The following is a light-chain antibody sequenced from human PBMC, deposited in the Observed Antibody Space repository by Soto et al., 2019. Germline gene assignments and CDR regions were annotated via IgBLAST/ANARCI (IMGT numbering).Light chain of an antibody. Sequence: DIQLTQSPSFLSASVGDTVTITCRASQVISTFLAWYQQKAGTAPKLLIYGATNLETGVPSRFSGSTSGTEFTLTISSLQPEDFATYYCQQLNTYSYTFGQGTKVDFK. J-gene: IGKJ2*01. V-gene: IGKV1-9*01. CDR1: QVISTF. CDR2: GAT. CDR3: QQLNTYSYT.